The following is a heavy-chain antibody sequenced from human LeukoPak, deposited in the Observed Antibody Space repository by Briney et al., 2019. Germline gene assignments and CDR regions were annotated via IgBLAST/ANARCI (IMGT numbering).Heavy chain of an antibody. J-gene: IGHJ4*02. CDR1: GDSISSGDYY. V-gene: IGHV4-30-4*08. Sequence: TSETLSLTCTVSGDSISSGDYYWSWIRQPPGKGLEWIGYIYYSGSTYYNPSLKSRVTISVDTSKNQFSLKLSSVTAADTAVYYCARVNYYGSGSYLFDYWGQGTLVTVSS. CDR2: IYYSGST. D-gene: IGHD3-10*01. CDR3: ARVNYYGSGSYLFDY.